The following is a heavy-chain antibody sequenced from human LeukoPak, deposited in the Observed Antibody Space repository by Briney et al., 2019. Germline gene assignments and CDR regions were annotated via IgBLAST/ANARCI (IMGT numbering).Heavy chain of an antibody. D-gene: IGHD2/OR15-2a*01. V-gene: IGHV3-23*01. CDR1: VVTLSVYA. CDR2: IAYTGT. CDR3: ANRIFSEF. Sequence: GGSLRLSCAASVVTLSVYAMNWVRQAPGKGLEWVSSIAYTGTYYADSVKGRFIVSRDDSKSMLFLQMNSLRAEDTAVYFCANRIFSEFWGQGILVTVSS. J-gene: IGHJ4*02.